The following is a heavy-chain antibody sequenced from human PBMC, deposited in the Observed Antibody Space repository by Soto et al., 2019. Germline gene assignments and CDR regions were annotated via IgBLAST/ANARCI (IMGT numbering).Heavy chain of an antibody. CDR2: ISAYNGNT. Sequence: ASVKVSCKASGYTFTSYGISWVRQAPGQGLEWMGWISAYNGNTNYAHKLQGRVTLTPDTSTSTAYTELRSRRSDHTPAHDCARDGVDGCSKPLYYYYGMDVWGQGTRVTVSS. J-gene: IGHJ6*02. CDR1: GYTFTSYG. CDR3: ARDGVDGCSKPLYYYYGMDV. D-gene: IGHD2-15*01. V-gene: IGHV1-18*04.